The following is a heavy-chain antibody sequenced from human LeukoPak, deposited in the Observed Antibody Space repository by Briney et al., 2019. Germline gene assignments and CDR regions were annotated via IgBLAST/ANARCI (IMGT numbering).Heavy chain of an antibody. CDR1: GFTFSSYS. D-gene: IGHD2-2*01. J-gene: IGHJ4*02. V-gene: IGHV3-21*01. CDR2: ISSSSSYI. Sequence: NPGGSLRLSCAASGFTFSSYSMNWVRQAPGKGLEWVSSISSSSSYIYYADSVKGRFTISRDNVKNSLYLQMNSLRAEDTAVYYCARGYCSSTSCYDFDYWGQGTLVTVSS. CDR3: ARGYCSSTSCYDFDY.